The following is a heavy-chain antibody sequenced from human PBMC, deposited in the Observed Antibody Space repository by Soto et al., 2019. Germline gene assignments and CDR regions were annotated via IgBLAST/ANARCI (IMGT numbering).Heavy chain of an antibody. CDR3: ARDRELLTNFYYYGVDV. V-gene: IGHV3-11*01. J-gene: IGHJ6*02. CDR2: ISSGGYTM. Sequence: QVQLVESGGGLVKPGGSLRLSCAASGFTFSDYYMSWIRQAPGKGLEWVSYISSGGYTMYYADSVKGRFTISRDNAKNLLYLKMNSLRAEDTAVYYCARDRELLTNFYYYGVDVWGQGTTVTVSS. D-gene: IGHD1-26*01. CDR1: GFTFSDYY.